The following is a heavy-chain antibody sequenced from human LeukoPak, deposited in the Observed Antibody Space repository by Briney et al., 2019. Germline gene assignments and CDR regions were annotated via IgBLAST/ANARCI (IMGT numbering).Heavy chain of an antibody. V-gene: IGHV3-23*01. CDR3: AQGYYDSSGYYFGY. J-gene: IGHJ4*02. CDR2: ISGSGGST. CDR1: GFAFSSYA. Sequence: GGSLRLSCAASGFAFSSYAMSWVRQAPGKGLEWVSAISGSGGSTYYADSVKGRFTISRDNSKNTLYLQMNSLRAEDTAVYYCAQGYYDSSGYYFGYWGQGTLVTVSS. D-gene: IGHD3-22*01.